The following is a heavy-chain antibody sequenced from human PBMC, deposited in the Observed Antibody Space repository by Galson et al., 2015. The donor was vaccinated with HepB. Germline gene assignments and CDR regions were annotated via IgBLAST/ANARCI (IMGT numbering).Heavy chain of an antibody. V-gene: IGHV3-7*03. J-gene: IGHJ4*02. CDR3: ARDFSGPSLLWFGETFFDY. Sequence: SLRLSCAASGFTFSSYWMSWVRQAPGKGLEWVANIKQDGSEKYYVDSVKGRFTISRDNAKNSLYLQMNSLRAEDTAVYYCARDFSGPSLLWFGETFFDYWGQGTLVTVSS. CDR1: GFTFSSYW. CDR2: IKQDGSEK. D-gene: IGHD3-10*01.